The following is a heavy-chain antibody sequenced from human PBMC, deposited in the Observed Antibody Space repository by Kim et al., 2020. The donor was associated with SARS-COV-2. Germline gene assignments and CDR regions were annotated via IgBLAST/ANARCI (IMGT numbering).Heavy chain of an antibody. CDR1: GFTFKFYA. CDR2: INGRGTDT. Sequence: GGSLRLSCIASGFTFKFYAMTWLRQAPGKGLEWVATINGRGTDTDYADSVKGRFAISRDNSKNTVILQMNSLKIEDTAIYYCAKELLWFGGSVFHWGQGT. J-gene: IGHJ4*02. D-gene: IGHD3-10*01. CDR3: AKELLWFGGSVFH. V-gene: IGHV3-23*01.